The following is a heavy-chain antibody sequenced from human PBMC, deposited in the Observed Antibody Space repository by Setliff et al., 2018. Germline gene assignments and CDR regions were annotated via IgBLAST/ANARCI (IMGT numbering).Heavy chain of an antibody. J-gene: IGHJ4*02. CDR3: ARYRFGKGFDY. V-gene: IGHV4-30-4*08. CDR1: GGSISSGDYY. CDR2: IYYSGSS. Sequence: SETLSLTCTVSGGSISSGDYYWSWIRQPPGKGLEWITYIYYSGSSYYNPSLQSRVTISVDTSKNQFSLKLSSVTAADTAVYYCARYRFGKGFDYWGQGTLVTVSS. D-gene: IGHD3-16*02.